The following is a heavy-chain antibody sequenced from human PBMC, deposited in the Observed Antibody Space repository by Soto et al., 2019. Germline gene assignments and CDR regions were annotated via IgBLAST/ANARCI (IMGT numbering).Heavy chain of an antibody. CDR1: GYTFTSYD. CDR3: AREKGDGCYLDG. Sequence: QVQLVQSGAEVKKPGASVKVSCKASGYTFTSYDINWVRQATGQGLAWMGWMNPNSGNTGYAQKFEGSVTITRRTSISTTDLELSSLISEDPAVYYCAREKGDGCYLDGWGQGTTVTVSS. CDR2: MNPNSGNT. J-gene: IGHJ6*02. V-gene: IGHV1-8*01. D-gene: IGHD1-26*01.